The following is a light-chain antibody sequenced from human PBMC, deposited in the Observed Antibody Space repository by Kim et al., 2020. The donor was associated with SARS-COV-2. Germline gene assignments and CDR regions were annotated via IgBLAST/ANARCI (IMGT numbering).Light chain of an antibody. V-gene: IGKV3-15*01. Sequence: SPGERATLSCRASQSVSDRLAWYQQKPGQSPRLLIYGASTRATGIPARFSGSGSGTEFTLTISSLQSEDFAVYYCQQYNNWPPCTFGQGTKVDIK. J-gene: IGKJ1*01. CDR2: GAS. CDR3: QQYNNWPPCT. CDR1: QSVSDR.